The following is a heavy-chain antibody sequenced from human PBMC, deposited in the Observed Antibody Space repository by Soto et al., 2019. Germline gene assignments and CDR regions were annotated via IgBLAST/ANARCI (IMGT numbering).Heavy chain of an antibody. D-gene: IGHD2-8*01. CDR3: ARVPGYCTNGVCYYRGYYYYMDV. CDR1: GFTFSDYY. CDR2: ISSSGSTI. J-gene: IGHJ6*03. V-gene: IGHV3-11*01. Sequence: GGSLRLSCAASGFTFSDYYMSWIRQAPGKGLEWVSYISSSGSTIYYADSVKGRFTISRDNAKNSLYLQMNSLRAEDTAVYYCARVPGYCTNGVCYYRGYYYYMDVWGKGTTVTVSS.